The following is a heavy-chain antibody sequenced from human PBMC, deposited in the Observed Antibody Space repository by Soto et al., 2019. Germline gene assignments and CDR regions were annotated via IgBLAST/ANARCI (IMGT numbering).Heavy chain of an antibody. Sequence: GKGLEWMGRIDPSDSYTNYSPYFQGHVTISADKSINTAYLEWNSLKASDTAMYYCARHWGESWDASEMWRQGTIDTV. CDR3: ARHWGESWDASEM. V-gene: IGHV5-10-1*01. CDR2: IDPSDSYT. D-gene: IGHD7-27*01. J-gene: IGHJ3*01.